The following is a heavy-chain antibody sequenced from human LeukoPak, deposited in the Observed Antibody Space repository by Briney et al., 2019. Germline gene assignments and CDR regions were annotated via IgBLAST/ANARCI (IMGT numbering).Heavy chain of an antibody. J-gene: IGHJ6*02. CDR3: ARFGVHYDMDV. Sequence: SETLSLTCTVSGVSISGHYWTWIRQPPGKGPEWIGQIHYSGRPDHNPSLKSRVTISVDTSKSQPSLKVTAVTGADPAVYYCARFGVHYDMDVWGQGTTVSVSS. D-gene: IGHD2-8*01. CDR1: GVSISGHY. CDR2: IHYSGRP. V-gene: IGHV4-59*11.